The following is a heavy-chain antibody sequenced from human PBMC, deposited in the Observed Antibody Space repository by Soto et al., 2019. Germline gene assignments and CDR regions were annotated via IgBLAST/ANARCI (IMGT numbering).Heavy chain of an antibody. CDR1: GGSFSGYY. D-gene: IGHD3-10*01. Sequence: PSETLSLTCAAYGGSFSGYYWSWIRQPPGKGLEWIGEINHSGSTNYNPSLKSRVTISVDTSKNQFSLKLSSVAAADTAVYYCARGRTYGSGSYYTGHAFDIWGQGTMVTVSS. V-gene: IGHV4-34*01. CDR2: INHSGST. J-gene: IGHJ3*02. CDR3: ARGRTYGSGSYYTGHAFDI.